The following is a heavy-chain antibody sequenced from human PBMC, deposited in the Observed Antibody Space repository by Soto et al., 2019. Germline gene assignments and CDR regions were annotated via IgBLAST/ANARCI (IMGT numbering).Heavy chain of an antibody. CDR1: GYSFTIYG. Sequence: ASVKVSCKASGYSFTIYGITWVRQAPGQGLEGMGWISTYDGNTNYAQNFQGRVSMARDTSTSTAYMELRSLRPDDKAVYYCARDRGRSCIGGICPFDYWGQGTLVTVSS. CDR3: ARDRGRSCIGGICPFDY. J-gene: IGHJ4*02. CDR2: ISTYDGNT. V-gene: IGHV1-18*01. D-gene: IGHD2-15*01.